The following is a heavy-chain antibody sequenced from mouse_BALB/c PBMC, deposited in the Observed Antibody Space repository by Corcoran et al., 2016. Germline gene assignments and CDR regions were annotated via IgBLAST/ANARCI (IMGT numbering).Heavy chain of an antibody. CDR3: ARLYPGIGMDY. J-gene: IGHJ4*01. D-gene: IGHD2-14*01. CDR1: GYTFTSYV. V-gene: IGHV1S136*01. Sequence: EVQLQQSGPELVKPGASVKMSCKASGYTFTSYVMHWVKQKPGQGLEWIGYINPYNDGTKYNEKFKGKATLTSDKSSSTAYMELSSLTSEDSAVYNCARLYPGIGMDYLGRGTSVTVSS. CDR2: INPYNDGT.